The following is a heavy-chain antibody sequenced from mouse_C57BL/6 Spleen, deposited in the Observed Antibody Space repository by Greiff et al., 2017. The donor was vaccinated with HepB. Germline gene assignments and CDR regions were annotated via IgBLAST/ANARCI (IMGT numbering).Heavy chain of an antibody. CDR3: AREEYYGSSYVPWYFDV. J-gene: IGHJ1*03. D-gene: IGHD1-1*01. V-gene: IGHV1-59*01. CDR1: GYTFTSYW. Sequence: QVQLKQSGAELVRPGTSVKLSCKASGYTFTSYWMHWVKQRPGQGLEWIGVIDPSDSYTNYNQKFKGKATLTVDTSSSTAYMQLISLTSEDSAVYYCAREEYYGSSYVPWYFDVWGTGTTVTVSS. CDR2: IDPSDSYT.